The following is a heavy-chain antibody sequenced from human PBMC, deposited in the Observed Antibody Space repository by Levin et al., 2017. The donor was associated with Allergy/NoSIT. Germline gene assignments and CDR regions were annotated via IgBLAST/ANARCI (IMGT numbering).Heavy chain of an antibody. CDR3: ARGHRWRSGVMTVVTRDFDF. V-gene: IGHV3-23*01. CDR2: ITHSSRT. CDR1: GFTFSDYA. D-gene: IGHD4-23*01. Sequence: GESLKISCAASGFTFSDYAMSWVRQAPGKGLEWVSAITHSSRTYYADSVKGRFTVSRDNSKNTLYLQMNSLRADDTAVYYCARGHRWRSGVMTVVTRDFDFWGQGTLLTVS. J-gene: IGHJ4*02.